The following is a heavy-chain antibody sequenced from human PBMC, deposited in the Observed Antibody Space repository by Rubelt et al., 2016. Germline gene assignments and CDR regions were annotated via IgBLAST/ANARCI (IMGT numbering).Heavy chain of an antibody. CDR1: GFTFNNAW. V-gene: IGHV3-15*01. D-gene: IGHD2-2*01. Sequence: EVQLVESGGGLVKPGGSLRLSCVVSGFTFNNAWMSWVRQGPGKGLEWVGRIKSKTDGETTDYAAPATGSFSISRDDSKNTLYLQMNNLKTEDTAVYYCITDPACSSSSCFSQFDYWGQGTLVTVSS. CDR2: IKSKTDGETT. CDR3: ITDPACSSSSCFSQFDY. J-gene: IGHJ4*02.